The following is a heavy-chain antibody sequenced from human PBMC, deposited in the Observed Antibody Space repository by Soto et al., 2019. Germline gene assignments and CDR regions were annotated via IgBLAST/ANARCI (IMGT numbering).Heavy chain of an antibody. CDR2: INPSGGST. D-gene: IGHD6-19*01. CDR1: GYTFTSYF. Sequence: QVQLVQSGAEVKKPGASVKVSCKASGYTFTSYFVHWVRQAPGQGLEWMGIINPSGGSTTYAQKFQARVIVTRDTSTSSVYMELGSLRSEDTAVYYCARGSFLSVAGPNEYFQHWGQGTLVTVSS. V-gene: IGHV1-46*01. J-gene: IGHJ1*01. CDR3: ARGSFLSVAGPNEYFQH.